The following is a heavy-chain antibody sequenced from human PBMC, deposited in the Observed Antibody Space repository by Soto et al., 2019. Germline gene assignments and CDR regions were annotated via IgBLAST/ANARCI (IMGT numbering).Heavy chain of an antibody. CDR1: GGSVTSYD. CDR3: ARHDAVPKRKNGMGV. V-gene: IGHV4-59*02. CDR2: IYYAGNT. J-gene: IGHJ6*02. Sequence: SLTLRLTWTVAGGSVTSYDWSWIRQPPGRGLEWIGYIYYAGNTLYTPSGNNRVTISVDTSKNQFSLELSSVTAAETAVYYCARHDAVPKRKNGMGVWGQGTTVTVSS.